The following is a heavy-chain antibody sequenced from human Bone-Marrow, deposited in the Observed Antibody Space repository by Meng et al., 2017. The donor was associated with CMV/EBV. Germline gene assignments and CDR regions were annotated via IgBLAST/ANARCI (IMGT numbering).Heavy chain of an antibody. D-gene: IGHD5/OR15-5a*01. V-gene: IGHV3-30*02. J-gene: IGHJ4*02. CDR2: IEYDGSDK. CDR1: GFTFSSYG. Sequence: GESLKISCAASGFTFSSYGMHWVRQAPGKGLQWVSFIEYDGSDKFYADSVKGRFTISRDNSKNTLYLQMNSLRAEDTAVYYCAKDSTRNRYYFDYWGQGTLVTVSS. CDR3: AKDSTRNRYYFDY.